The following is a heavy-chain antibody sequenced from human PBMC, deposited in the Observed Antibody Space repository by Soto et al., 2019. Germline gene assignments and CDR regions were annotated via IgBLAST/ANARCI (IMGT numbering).Heavy chain of an antibody. D-gene: IGHD3-22*01. V-gene: IGHV4-30-4*01. Sequence: SETLSLTCTVSGGSISSGDYYWSWIRQPPGKGLEWIGYIYYSGSTYYNTSLKSRVTISVDTSKNQFSLKLSSVTAADTAVYYCARDTPQSGYYLSSYYYYYGMDVWGQGTTVTVSS. CDR2: IYYSGST. CDR1: GGSISSGDYY. CDR3: ARDTPQSGYYLSSYYYYYGMDV. J-gene: IGHJ6*02.